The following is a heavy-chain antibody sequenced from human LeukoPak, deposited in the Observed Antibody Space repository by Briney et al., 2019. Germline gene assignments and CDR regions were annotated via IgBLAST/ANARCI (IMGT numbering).Heavy chain of an antibody. D-gene: IGHD3-22*01. J-gene: IGHJ5*02. CDR2: IYTSGST. CDR3: ARDRSYYYYDSSGYYWFDP. V-gene: IGHV4-4*07. CDR1: GGSISSYY. Sequence: SETLSLTCTVSGGSISSYYWSWIRQPAGKGLEWIGRIYTSGSTNYNPSLKSRVTMSVDTSKNQFSLKLSSVTAADTAVYYCARDRSYYYYDSSGYYWFDPWGQGTLVTVSS.